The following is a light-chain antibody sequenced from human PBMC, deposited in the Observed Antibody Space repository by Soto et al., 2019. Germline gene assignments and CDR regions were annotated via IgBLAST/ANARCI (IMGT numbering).Light chain of an antibody. J-gene: IGKJ1*01. CDR2: GAS. CDR1: QSVSSN. V-gene: IGKV3D-15*01. CDR3: QQSYSTPLT. Sequence: VMTQSPATLSMSPWESATLYCRASQSVSSNLSWYQQKPGQAPRLLFYGASTRATGIPARFSGSGSGTDFTLTINSLQPEDFATYYCQQSYSTPLTFGQGTKVDIK.